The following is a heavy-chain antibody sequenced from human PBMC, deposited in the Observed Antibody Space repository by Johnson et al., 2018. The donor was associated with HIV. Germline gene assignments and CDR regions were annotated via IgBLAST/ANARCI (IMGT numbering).Heavy chain of an antibody. J-gene: IGHJ3*01. D-gene: IGHD3-10*01. CDR2: IKQDGSEK. V-gene: IGHV3-7*01. Sequence: EVQLVESGGGLVQPGGSLRLSCAASGFTFSSYWMSWVRQAPGKGLEWVANIKQDGSEKSSVDAVKGRFTISRDNAKNSLYLQMNSLRAEDTAVYYCARGGDVVWFGEFPGAFDVWGQGTMVTVSS. CDR1: GFTFSSYW. CDR3: ARGGDVVWFGEFPGAFDV.